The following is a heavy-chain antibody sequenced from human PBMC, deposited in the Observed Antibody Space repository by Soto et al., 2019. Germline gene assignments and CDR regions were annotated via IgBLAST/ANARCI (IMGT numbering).Heavy chain of an antibody. Sequence: ASVKVSCKASGGTFSSYAISWVRQAPGQGLEWMGGIIPIFGTANYAQKFQGRVTITADESTSTAYMELSSLRSEDTAVYYCARDRGELERRLGLSMWGQGTLVTVSS. D-gene: IGHD1-1*01. CDR3: ARDRGELERRLGLSM. CDR2: IIPIFGTA. V-gene: IGHV1-69*13. CDR1: GGTFSSYA. J-gene: IGHJ4*02.